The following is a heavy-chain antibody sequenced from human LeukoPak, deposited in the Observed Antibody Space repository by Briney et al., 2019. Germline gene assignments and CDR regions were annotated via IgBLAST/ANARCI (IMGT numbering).Heavy chain of an antibody. J-gene: IGHJ5*02. CDR3: ARDPRYCSGGSCYGYNWFDP. CDR2: ITPNSGGT. Sequence: ASVKVSCKASGYTFTGYYMHWVRQAPGKGLEGLEWITPNSGGTNYAQKFQGRVTMTRDTSISTAYMELSRLRSDDTAVYYCARDPRYCSGGSCYGYNWFDPWGQGTLVTVSS. CDR1: GYTFTGYY. D-gene: IGHD2-15*01. V-gene: IGHV1-2*02.